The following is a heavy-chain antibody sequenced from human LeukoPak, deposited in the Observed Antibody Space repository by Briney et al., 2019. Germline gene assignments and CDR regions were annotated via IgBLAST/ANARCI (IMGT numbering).Heavy chain of an antibody. J-gene: IGHJ4*02. CDR3: ARGGGVAVAGTGSFDY. Sequence: KPSETLSFTCAVYGGSFSGYYWSWIRQPPGKGLEWIGEINHSGSTNYNPSLKSRVAISVDTSKNQFSLKLSSVTAADTAVYYCARGGGVAVAGTGSFDYWGQGTLVTVSS. D-gene: IGHD6-19*01. V-gene: IGHV4-34*01. CDR1: GGSFSGYY. CDR2: INHSGST.